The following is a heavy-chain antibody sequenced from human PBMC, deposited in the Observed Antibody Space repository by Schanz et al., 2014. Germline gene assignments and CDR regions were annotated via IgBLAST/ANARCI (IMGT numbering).Heavy chain of an antibody. D-gene: IGHD6-19*01. CDR2: ISHDGNNK. Sequence: QAQLVESGGGVVQPGRSLRLSCAASGFAFRSYAMHWVRQAPGKGLEWAALISHDGNNKHYVDSVEGRFTISRDNSKNTLFLQMSSLRAEDTAVYYCTRLRRADPNGFDVWGQGTTVTVSS. J-gene: IGHJ6*02. CDR1: GFAFRSYA. CDR3: TRLRRADPNGFDV. V-gene: IGHV3-30-3*01.